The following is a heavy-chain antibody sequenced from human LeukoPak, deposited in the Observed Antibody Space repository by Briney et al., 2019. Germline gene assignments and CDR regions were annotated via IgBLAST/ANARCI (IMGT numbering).Heavy chain of an antibody. CDR2: ITKSDENT. D-gene: IGHD3-16*02. J-gene: IGHJ4*02. V-gene: IGHV3-23*01. CDR1: GFTFSSSV. Sequence: QPGGSLRLSCAASGFTFSSSVMTWVRQAPGKGLEWVSTITKSDENTYYADSVKGRFTISGDNSQNTLYLQMNSLRAEDTAVYYCAKNEFGQYRYWGQGTLVTVSS. CDR3: AKNEFGQYRY.